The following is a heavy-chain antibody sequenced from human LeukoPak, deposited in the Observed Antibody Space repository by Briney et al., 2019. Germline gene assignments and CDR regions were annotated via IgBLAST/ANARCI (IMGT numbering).Heavy chain of an antibody. J-gene: IGHJ3*02. V-gene: IGHV4-34*01. Sequence: SETLSLTCAVYGGSFSGYYWSWIRQPPGKGLEWIGEINHSGSTNYNPSLKSRVTVSVDTSKNQFSLKVNSVIAADMAVYYCARGNIDPYVFDIWGQGTMVTVSS. CDR2: INHSGST. CDR1: GGSFSGYY. CDR3: ARGNIDPYVFDI. D-gene: IGHD2/OR15-2a*01.